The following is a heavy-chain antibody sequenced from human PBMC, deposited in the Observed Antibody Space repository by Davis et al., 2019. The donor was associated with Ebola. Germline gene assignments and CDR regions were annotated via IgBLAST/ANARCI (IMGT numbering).Heavy chain of an antibody. CDR2: IKQDGSEK. D-gene: IGHD1-26*01. V-gene: IGHV3-7*03. CDR3: AKDMYSGSSVDFDY. CDR1: GFTFRSYW. J-gene: IGHJ4*02. Sequence: GGSLRLSCAASGFTFRSYWMSWVRQAPGKGLEWVANIKQDGSEKYYVDSVKGRFTISRDNAKNSLYLQMNSLRAEDTAIYYCAKDMYSGSSVDFDYWGQGTLVTVSS.